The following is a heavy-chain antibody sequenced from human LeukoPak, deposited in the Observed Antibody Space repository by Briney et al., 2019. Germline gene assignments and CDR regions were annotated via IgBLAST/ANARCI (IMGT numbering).Heavy chain of an antibody. J-gene: IGHJ4*02. Sequence: GSLRLSCAASGFTFSSYSMNWVRQAPGKGLEWVSYISSSGSTIYYADSVKGRFTISRDNAKNSLYLQMNSLRAEDTAVYYCARGRSSYYDSSGYYHHFDYWGQGTLATVSS. CDR3: ARGRSSYYDSSGYYHHFDY. CDR2: ISSSGSTI. D-gene: IGHD3-22*01. CDR1: GFTFSSYS. V-gene: IGHV3-48*01.